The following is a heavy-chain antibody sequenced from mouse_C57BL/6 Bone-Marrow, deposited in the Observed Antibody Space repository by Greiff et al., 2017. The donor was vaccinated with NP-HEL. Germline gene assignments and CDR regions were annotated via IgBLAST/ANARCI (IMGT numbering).Heavy chain of an antibody. CDR2: IDPSDSET. CDR3: ARDYSNPLGPYYAMDY. V-gene: IGHV1-52*01. D-gene: IGHD2-5*01. Sequence: QVQLQQPGAELVRPGSSVKLSCKASGYTFTSYWMHWVKQRPIQGLEWIGNIDPSDSETHYNQKFKDKATLTVDKSSSTAYMQLSSLTSEDSAVYYCARDYSNPLGPYYAMDYWGQGTSVTVSS. J-gene: IGHJ4*01. CDR1: GYTFTSYW.